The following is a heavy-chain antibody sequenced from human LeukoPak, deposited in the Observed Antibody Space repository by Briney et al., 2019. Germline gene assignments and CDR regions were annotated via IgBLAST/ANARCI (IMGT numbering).Heavy chain of an antibody. CDR3: AKEGYFHSRGYEDY. Sequence: GGSLRLSCVGSGFTFGEYGMHWVRQVPGKGLEWVSHITWDGGSTYYAGSVKGRFTISRDNSKNTLYLQMNSLRADDTAVYYCAKEGYFHSRGYEDYWGQGTLVTVSS. CDR1: GFTFGEYG. CDR2: ITWDGGST. J-gene: IGHJ4*02. D-gene: IGHD3-22*01. V-gene: IGHV3-43D*03.